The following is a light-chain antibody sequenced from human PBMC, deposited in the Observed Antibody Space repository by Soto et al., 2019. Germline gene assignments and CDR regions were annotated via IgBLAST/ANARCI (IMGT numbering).Light chain of an antibody. Sequence: DIQLTQSPSTLSASVGDLVTITCRASQSIKTWLAWYQQRAGKAPKLLVYRASSLESGVPSRFSGSGSATEFSLTISTRQPDEFATYYCQQYEAYPLTVGGGTRVEI. CDR2: RAS. J-gene: IGKJ4*01. CDR1: QSIKTW. CDR3: QQYEAYPLT. V-gene: IGKV1-5*03.